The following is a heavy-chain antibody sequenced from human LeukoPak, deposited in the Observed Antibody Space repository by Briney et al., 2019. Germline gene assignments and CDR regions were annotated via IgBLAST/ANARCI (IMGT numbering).Heavy chain of an antibody. CDR3: ARDRRDSGSQLKAGFDY. J-gene: IGHJ4*02. V-gene: IGHV3-7*01. D-gene: IGHD3-10*01. CDR2: IKQDGSEK. Sequence: QAGGSLRLSCAASGFTFSSYWMSWVRQAPGKGLEWVANIKQDGSEKYYVDSVKGRFTISRDNAKNSLYLQMNSLRAEDTAVYYCARDRRDSGSQLKAGFDYWGQGTLVTVSS. CDR1: GFTFSSYW.